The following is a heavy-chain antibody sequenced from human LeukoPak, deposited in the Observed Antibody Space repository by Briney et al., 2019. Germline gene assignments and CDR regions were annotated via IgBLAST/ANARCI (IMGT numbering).Heavy chain of an antibody. CDR2: ISSSGSTI. D-gene: IGHD3-9*01. Sequence: GGSLRLSCAASGFTFKNFAMTWIRQAPGKGLEWVSYISSSGSTIYYADSVKGRFTISRDNAKNSLYLQMNSLRAEDTAVYYCARDPQTYDILTGYYSITGGAFDIWGQGTMVTVSS. V-gene: IGHV3-11*01. J-gene: IGHJ3*02. CDR3: ARDPQTYDILTGYYSITGGAFDI. CDR1: GFTFKNFA.